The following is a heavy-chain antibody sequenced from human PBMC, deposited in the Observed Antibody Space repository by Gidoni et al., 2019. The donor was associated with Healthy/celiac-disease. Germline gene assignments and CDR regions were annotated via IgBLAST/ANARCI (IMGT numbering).Heavy chain of an antibody. J-gene: IGHJ2*01. CDR1: GGSIRRGGSY. Sequence: QVQLQASGPGLVKPSQTLSLTCTVSGGSIRRGGSYWSWIRQHPGKGLEWIGYIYYSGSTYYNPSLKSRVTISVDTSKNQFSLKLSSVTAADTAVYYWARDGRATVVNPPQDWYFDLWGRGTLVTVSS. D-gene: IGHD4-17*01. CDR3: ARDGRATVVNPPQDWYFDL. CDR2: IYYSGST. V-gene: IGHV4-31*03.